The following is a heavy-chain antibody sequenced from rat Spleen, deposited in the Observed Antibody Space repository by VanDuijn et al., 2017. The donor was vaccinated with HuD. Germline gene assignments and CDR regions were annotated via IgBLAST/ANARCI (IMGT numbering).Heavy chain of an antibody. CDR2: ITNAAGKV. CDR1: GFTFNNYW. Sequence: EVQLVESGGGQVQPGRSLKLSCVASGFTFNNYWMTWIRQAPGKGLEWVASITNAAGKVYYPDSVKGRITISRDNAKSTLYLQMNSLRSEDTATYYCAREYYYTMDAWGHGTSVTVSS. CDR3: AREYYYTMDA. J-gene: IGHJ4*01. V-gene: IGHV5-31*01.